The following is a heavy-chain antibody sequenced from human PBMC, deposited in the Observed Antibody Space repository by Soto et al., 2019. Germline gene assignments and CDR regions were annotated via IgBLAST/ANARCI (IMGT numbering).Heavy chain of an antibody. CDR1: GYSFTSLD. CDR3: ARGVSAGVDY. CDR2: MQPSTGRT. D-gene: IGHD1-26*01. J-gene: IGHJ4*02. Sequence: QVQLVQSGAEVREPGASVKVSCKASGYSFTSLDINWVRQTAGQGLEWMGWMQPSTGRTGYAQKFQGRVTITRDTSINTAYMELTTRTSDDTAFYYCARGVSAGVDYWGQGTLVTVSS. V-gene: IGHV1-8*01.